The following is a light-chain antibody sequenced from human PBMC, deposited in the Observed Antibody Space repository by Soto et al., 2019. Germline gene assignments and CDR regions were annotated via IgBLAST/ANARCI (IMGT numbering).Light chain of an antibody. J-gene: IGKJ1*01. CDR1: QNINIY. V-gene: IGKV1-39*01. Sequence: DIQMTQSPSSLSASVGDSVTITCRASQNINIYLSWSQQKPGKAPKLLIYTASNLQSGVPSRFSGSGSGTDFTLTISSLQPADFATYYCQQTYTTPVTFGQGTKVEVK. CDR3: QQTYTTPVT. CDR2: TAS.